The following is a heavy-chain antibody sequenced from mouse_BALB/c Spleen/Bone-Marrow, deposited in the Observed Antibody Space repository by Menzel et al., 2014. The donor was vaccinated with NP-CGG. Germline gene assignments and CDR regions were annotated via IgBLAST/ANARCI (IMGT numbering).Heavy chain of an antibody. V-gene: IGHV1S127*01. J-gene: IGHJ2*01. Sequence: QVHLQQPGPQVVRPGASVKISCKASGYSFTSYWMHWVKQRPGQGLEWIGMIDPSDSETRLNQKFKDKATLTVDKSSSTAYVQLSSPTSEDSAVYYCARVGLRLPYYFDYWGQGTTLTVSS. CDR2: IDPSDSET. D-gene: IGHD1-2*01. CDR1: GYSFTSYW. CDR3: ARVGLRLPYYFDY.